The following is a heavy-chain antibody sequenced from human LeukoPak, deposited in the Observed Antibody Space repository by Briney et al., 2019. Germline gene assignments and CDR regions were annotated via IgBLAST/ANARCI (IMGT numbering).Heavy chain of an antibody. Sequence: GGSLRLSCAASGFTFVSYGWSWVRQAPGKGRGGVATKKQDGSEKYYVDSVKGRFTISRDNAKNSLYLQMNSLRAEDTAVYYCARERRDIVVVVAATWFDPWGQGTLVTVSS. V-gene: IGHV3-7*01. D-gene: IGHD2-15*01. J-gene: IGHJ5*02. CDR2: KKQDGSEK. CDR1: GFTFVSYG. CDR3: ARERRDIVVVVAATWFDP.